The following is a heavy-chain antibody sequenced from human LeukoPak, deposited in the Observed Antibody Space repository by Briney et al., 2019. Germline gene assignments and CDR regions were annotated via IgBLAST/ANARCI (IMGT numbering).Heavy chain of an antibody. CDR2: ISSSSSYI. V-gene: IGHV3-21*01. CDR3: ASFIYGSGSPLREGYYFDY. D-gene: IGHD3-10*01. J-gene: IGHJ4*02. CDR1: GFTFSSYW. Sequence: GGSLRLSCAASGFTFSSYWMSWVRQAPGKGLEWVSSISSSSSYIYYADSVKGRFTISRDNAKNSLYLQMNSLRAEDTAVYYCASFIYGSGSPLREGYYFDYWGQGTLVTVSS.